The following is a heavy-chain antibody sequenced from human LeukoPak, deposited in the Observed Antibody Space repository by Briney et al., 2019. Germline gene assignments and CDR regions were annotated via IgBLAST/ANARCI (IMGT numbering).Heavy chain of an antibody. V-gene: IGHV4-59*11. CDR3: ARGYSSGWYYFDY. CDR2: IYYSGST. Sequence: SETLSLTCTVSGGSISSHYWSWIRQPPGKGLEWIGYIYYSGSTNYNPSLKSRVTISVYTSKNQFSLKLSSVTAADTAVYYCARGYSSGWYYFDYWGQGTLVTVSS. J-gene: IGHJ4*02. D-gene: IGHD6-19*01. CDR1: GGSISSHY.